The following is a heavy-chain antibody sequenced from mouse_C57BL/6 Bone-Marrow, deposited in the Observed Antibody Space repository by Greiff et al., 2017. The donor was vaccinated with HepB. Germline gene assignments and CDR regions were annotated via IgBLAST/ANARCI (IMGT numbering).Heavy chain of an antibody. CDR2: IYPRSGNT. V-gene: IGHV1-81*01. D-gene: IGHD3-2*02. J-gene: IGHJ3*01. Sequence: VQLQQSGAELARPGASVKLSCKASGYTFTSYGISWVKQRTGQGLEWIGEIYPRSGNTYYNEKFKGKATLTADKYSSTAYMELRSLTAEDSAVYFCARPLRLRFAYWGQGTLVTVSA. CDR1: GYTFTSYG. CDR3: ARPLRLRFAY.